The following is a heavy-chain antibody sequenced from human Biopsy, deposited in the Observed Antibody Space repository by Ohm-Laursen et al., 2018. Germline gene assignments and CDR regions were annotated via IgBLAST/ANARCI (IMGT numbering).Heavy chain of an antibody. D-gene: IGHD2-21*01. CDR3: VKAYSAIYWFDP. Sequence: GSLRLSCAASGFIFSRNDMSWVRQAPERGLKWVSGISGSGASTYYADSVKGRFTISRDNSKNTLFLQMDSLRADDTAVYYCVKAYSAIYWFDPWGQGTLVTVSS. J-gene: IGHJ5*02. CDR2: ISGSGAST. V-gene: IGHV3-23*01. CDR1: GFIFSRND.